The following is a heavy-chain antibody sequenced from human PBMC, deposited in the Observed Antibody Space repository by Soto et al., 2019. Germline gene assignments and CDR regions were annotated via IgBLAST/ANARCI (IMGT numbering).Heavy chain of an antibody. CDR1: GGSFSGYY. V-gene: IGHV4-34*01. Sequence: QVQLQQWGAGLLKPSETLSLTCAVYGGSFSGYYWSWIRQPPGKGLEWIGEINHSGSTNYNPSLKRRVTLSVDTSKNQFSLKLSSVTAADTAVYYCARGQTSPLSYWGQGTLVTVSS. CDR3: ARGQTSPLSY. J-gene: IGHJ4*02. CDR2: INHSGST.